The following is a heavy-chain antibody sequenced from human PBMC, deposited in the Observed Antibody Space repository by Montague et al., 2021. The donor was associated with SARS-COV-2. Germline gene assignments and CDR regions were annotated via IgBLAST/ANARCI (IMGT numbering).Heavy chain of an antibody. CDR1: GGSFSGYY. CDR2: INHGGST. V-gene: IGHV4-34*01. J-gene: IGHJ6*03. D-gene: IGHD3-10*01. CDR3: ARLRDGVVPSPILGVGPYFSYYYMDV. Sequence: SETLSLTCAVHGGSFSGYYWNWIRQHPGKGLEWIGEINHGGSTNYNPSLKSRLTISTDTSKNQFSLKLTSVAAADTAVYYCARLRDGVVPSPILGVGPYFSYYYMDVWGKGTTVTVSS.